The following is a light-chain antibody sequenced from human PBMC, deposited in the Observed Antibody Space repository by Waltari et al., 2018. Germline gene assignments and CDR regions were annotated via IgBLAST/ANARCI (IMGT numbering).Light chain of an antibody. Sequence: SALTQPDSVSGSPGQSITISCSGISSDSGGYEYVSWYQQHPGKAPKVIIYDVTNRPSGVSNRFSGSKSGSSDSLTISGLQAEDEADYYCSSFTSSTTGIFGGRTKLTVL. V-gene: IGLV2-14*01. CDR3: SSFTSSTTGI. J-gene: IGLJ2*01. CDR1: SSDSGGYEY. CDR2: DVT.